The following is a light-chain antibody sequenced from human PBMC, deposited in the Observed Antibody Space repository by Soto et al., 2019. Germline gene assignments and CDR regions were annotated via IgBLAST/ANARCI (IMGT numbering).Light chain of an antibody. CDR1: QSVSSY. V-gene: IGKV3-11*01. CDR3: QQYGTSPIT. J-gene: IGKJ5*01. CDR2: DAS. Sequence: EIVLTQSPATLSLSPGGRATLSCRASQSVSSYLAWYQQKPGQAPRLLIYDASNRATGIPARFSGSGSGTDFTLTISRLEPEDFAVYYCQQYGTSPITFGQGTRLEIK.